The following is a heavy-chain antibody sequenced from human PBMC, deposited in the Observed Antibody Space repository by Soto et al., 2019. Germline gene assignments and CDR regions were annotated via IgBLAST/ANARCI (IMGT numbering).Heavy chain of an antibody. V-gene: IGHV4-59*08. CDR3: ARRGDWGSDEFDY. J-gene: IGHJ4*02. Sequence: QVQLQESGPGLVKPSETLSLTCTVSGGSISPYYWSWIRQPPGKGLEWIGYIYYSGSTSYNPSLKSRVTIAVDTSKNQFSLNLSSMNATDTAVYYCARRGDWGSDEFDYWGQGTLVTVSS. D-gene: IGHD7-27*01. CDR1: GGSISPYY. CDR2: IYYSGST.